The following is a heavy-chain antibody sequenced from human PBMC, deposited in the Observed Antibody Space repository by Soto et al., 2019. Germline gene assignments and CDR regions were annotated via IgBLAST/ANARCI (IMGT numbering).Heavy chain of an antibody. CDR2: ISSSSSYI. CDR3: ARKVSGDYYYYYMDV. Sequence: GGSLRLSCAASGFTFSSYSMNWVRQAPGKGLEWVSSISSSSSYIYYADSVKGRFTISRDNAKNSLYLQMNSLRAEDTAVYYCARKVSGDYYYYYMDVWGKGTTVTVSS. V-gene: IGHV3-21*01. CDR1: GFTFSSYS. J-gene: IGHJ6*03. D-gene: IGHD3-10*01.